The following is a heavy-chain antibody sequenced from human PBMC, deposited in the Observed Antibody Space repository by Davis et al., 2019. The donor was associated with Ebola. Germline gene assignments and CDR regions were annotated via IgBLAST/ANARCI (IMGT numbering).Heavy chain of an antibody. CDR1: GASITRSNYF. J-gene: IGHJ5*02. D-gene: IGHD3-3*01. V-gene: IGHV4-39*01. CDR3: ASTLLEWVSFGRGIWFDP. Sequence: MPGGSLRLSCNVSGASITRSNYFWTWVRQPPGKGLEWIATMQNTGKTYYSPSLQSRVTMSVDTSNKQFSLKLTSVTAADTAIYFCASTLLEWVSFGRGIWFDPWGQGIGVTVSS. CDR2: MQNTGKT.